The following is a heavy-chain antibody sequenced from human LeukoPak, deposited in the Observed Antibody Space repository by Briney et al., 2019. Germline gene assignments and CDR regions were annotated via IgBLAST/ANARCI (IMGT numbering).Heavy chain of an antibody. D-gene: IGHD6-19*01. V-gene: IGHV3-9*01. CDR3: AKDIGIAVAGTRDY. J-gene: IGHJ4*02. Sequence: PGGSLRLSCAATGFTFSSYAMHWVRQAPGKGLEWVSGISWNSGSIGYADSVKGRFTISRDNAKNSLYLQMNSLRAEDTALYYCAKDIGIAVAGTRDYWGQGTLVTVSS. CDR2: ISWNSGSI. CDR1: GFTFSSYA.